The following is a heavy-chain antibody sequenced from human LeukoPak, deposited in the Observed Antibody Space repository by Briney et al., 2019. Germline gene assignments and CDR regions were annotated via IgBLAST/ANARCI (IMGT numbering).Heavy chain of an antibody. D-gene: IGHD3-10*01. CDR2: IWYDGSNK. CDR1: GFTFSSYG. Sequence: GRSLRLSCAASGFTFSSYGMHWVRQAPGKGLEWVAVIWYDGSNKYYADSVKGRFTISRDNSKNTLYLQMNSLRAEDTAVYYCARSPRVRGVIITGDAFDIWGQGTMVTVSS. CDR3: ARSPRVRGVIITGDAFDI. J-gene: IGHJ3*02. V-gene: IGHV3-33*01.